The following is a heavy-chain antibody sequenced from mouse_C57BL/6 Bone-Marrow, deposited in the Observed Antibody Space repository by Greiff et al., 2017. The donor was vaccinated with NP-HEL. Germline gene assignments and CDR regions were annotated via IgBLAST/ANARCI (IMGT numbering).Heavy chain of an antibody. V-gene: IGHV1-69*01. Sequence: VQLQQPGAELVMPGASVKLSCKASGYTFTSYWMHWVKQRPGQGLEWIGEIDPSDSYTNYNQKFKGKSTLTVDKSSSTAYMQLSSLTSDDSAVYYCAREESIVQYYFDYWGQGTTLTVSS. J-gene: IGHJ2*01. CDR2: IDPSDSYT. D-gene: IGHD2-12*01. CDR3: AREESIVQYYFDY. CDR1: GYTFTSYW.